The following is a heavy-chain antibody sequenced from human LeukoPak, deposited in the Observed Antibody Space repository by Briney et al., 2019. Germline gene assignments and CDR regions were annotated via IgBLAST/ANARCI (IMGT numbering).Heavy chain of an antibody. J-gene: IGHJ4*02. CDR1: GFMFRGDA. CDR2: ISDTGDST. CDR3: AKTYYYLSGSLPEDY. Sequence: GGSLRLSCAESGFMFRGDAMSWVRQASGKGLEWVSAISDTGDSTCYADSVKGRFTISRDNSKNTLYLQVNSLRVEDTALYFCAKTYYYLSGSLPEDYWGQGALVTVSS. D-gene: IGHD3-10*01. V-gene: IGHV3-23*01.